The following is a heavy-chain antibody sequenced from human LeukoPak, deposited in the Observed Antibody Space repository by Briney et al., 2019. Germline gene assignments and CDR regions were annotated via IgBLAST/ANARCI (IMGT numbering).Heavy chain of an antibody. CDR3: ASGRCSGGSCYYFDY. Sequence: GGSLRLSCEGSGFTFRSFAVTWIRQAPGKGLDWVSSITANGDRTYYADSVKGRFTISRDNSKNTLYLQMNSLRAEDTAVYYCASGRCSGGSCYYFDYWGQGTLVTVSS. CDR1: GFTFRSFA. J-gene: IGHJ4*02. V-gene: IGHV3-23*01. CDR2: ITANGDRT. D-gene: IGHD2-15*01.